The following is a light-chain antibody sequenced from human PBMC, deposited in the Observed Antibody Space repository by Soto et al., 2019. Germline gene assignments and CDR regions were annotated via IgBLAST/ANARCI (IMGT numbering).Light chain of an antibody. CDR3: QQYVRPCT. Sequence: DIVMTQSPDSLAVSLGERATINCKSSQSVLYSSNNKNYLAWYQQKPGQPPKLLIYWASTRESGVPDRFSGSGSGTDFTLTISSLQAEDVAVYYCQQYVRPCTFGQGTKVEIK. CDR2: WAS. CDR1: QSVLYSSNNKNY. J-gene: IGKJ1*01. V-gene: IGKV4-1*01.